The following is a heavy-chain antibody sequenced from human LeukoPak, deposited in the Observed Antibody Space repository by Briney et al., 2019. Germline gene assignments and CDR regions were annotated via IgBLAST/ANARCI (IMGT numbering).Heavy chain of an antibody. CDR1: GGTLSSYA. V-gene: IGHV1-69*05. J-gene: IGHJ4*02. CDR3: ARVGSTGYSYGCFDY. D-gene: IGHD5-18*01. Sequence: ASVKVSCKASGGTLSSYAISWVRQAPGQGLEWMGRIIPIFGTANYAQKFQGRVTITTDESTSTAYMELSSLRSEDTAVYYCARVGSTGYSYGCFDYWGQGTLVTVSS. CDR2: IIPIFGTA.